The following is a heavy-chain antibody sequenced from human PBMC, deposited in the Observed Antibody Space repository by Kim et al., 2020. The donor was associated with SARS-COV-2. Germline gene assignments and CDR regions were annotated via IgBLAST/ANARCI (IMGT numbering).Heavy chain of an antibody. V-gene: IGHV4-4*02. CDR3: WVTTSAWFDY. Sequence: SETLSLTCAVSGGSISTSNWWSWVRQPPGKGLEWIGEIYSSGRTTYNPSLKSRVTISVDKSKNQFSLKLSSVTAADTAVYYCWVTTSAWFDYWGQGTLVT. D-gene: IGHD4-17*01. J-gene: IGHJ4*02. CDR2: IYSSGRT. CDR1: GGSISTSNW.